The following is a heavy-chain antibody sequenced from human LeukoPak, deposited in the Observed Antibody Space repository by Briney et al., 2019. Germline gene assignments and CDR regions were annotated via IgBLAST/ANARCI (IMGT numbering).Heavy chain of an antibody. CDR1: GGSFSGCY. Sequence: PSETLSLTCAVYGGSFSGCYWSWIRQPPGKGLEWIGEINHSGSTNYNPSLKSRVTISVDTSKNQFSLKLSSVTAADTAVYYCARGRGSKTDYWGQGTLVTVSS. CDR2: INHSGST. D-gene: IGHD3-16*01. CDR3: ARGRGSKTDY. V-gene: IGHV4-34*01. J-gene: IGHJ4*02.